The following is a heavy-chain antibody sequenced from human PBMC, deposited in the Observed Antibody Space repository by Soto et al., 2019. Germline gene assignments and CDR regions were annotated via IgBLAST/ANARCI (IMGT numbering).Heavy chain of an antibody. CDR1: GGSIRTTRYY. Sequence: QVQLQESGPGLVKFSQTLSLTCTVSGGSIRTTRYYWSWIRQHPGKGLEWIAYIYHSGSTYYNPSRKSRVDMSVDTSRNQFSLGLSSVSAADTAVDYCASVTSEDRSTISVVVIGTMDVWGQGTTVTVSS. CDR3: ASVTSEDRSTISVVVIGTMDV. J-gene: IGHJ6*02. CDR2: IYHSGST. V-gene: IGHV4-31*03. D-gene: IGHD3-3*01.